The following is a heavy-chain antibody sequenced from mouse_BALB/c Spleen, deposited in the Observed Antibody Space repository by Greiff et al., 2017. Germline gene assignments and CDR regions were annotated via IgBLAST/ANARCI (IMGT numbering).Heavy chain of an antibody. CDR3: ASFYDGYYAWFAY. J-gene: IGHJ3*01. CDR1: GFTFSSFG. Sequence: DVMLVESGGGLVQPGGSRKLSCAASGFTFSSFGMHWVRQAPEKGLEWVAYISSGSSTIYYADTVKGRFTISRDNPKNTLFLQMTSLRSEDTAMYYCASFYDGYYAWFAYWGQGTLVTVSA. CDR2: ISSGSSTI. V-gene: IGHV5-17*02. D-gene: IGHD2-3*01.